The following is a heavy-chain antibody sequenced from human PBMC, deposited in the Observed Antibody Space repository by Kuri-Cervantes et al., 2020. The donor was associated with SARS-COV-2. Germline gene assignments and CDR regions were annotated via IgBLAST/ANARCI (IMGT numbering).Heavy chain of an antibody. J-gene: IGHJ6*02. D-gene: IGHD2-2*01. Sequence: ASLKVSCNASGYSITNYDMIWVRQAPGQGLEWMGWIGTNNGNKVYAQKFQGRVTMTTDTSTNTASMELTSLRSDDTAVYYCARKGVVVPTPVDYYYAMDVWGQGTTVTVSS. CDR1: GYSITNYD. CDR2: IGTNNGNK. CDR3: ARKGVVVPTPVDYYYAMDV. V-gene: IGHV1-18*01.